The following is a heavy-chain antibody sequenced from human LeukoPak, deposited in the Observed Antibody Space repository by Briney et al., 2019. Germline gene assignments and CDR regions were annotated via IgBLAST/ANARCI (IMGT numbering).Heavy chain of an antibody. CDR3: ARGAERSFYADY. Sequence: SETLSLTCTVSGYSISSSYYWSWIRQPAGKGLEWIGRIYTSGSTNYNPSLKSRVTMSVDTSKNQFSLKLSSVTAADTAVYYCARGAERSFYADYWGQGTLVTVSS. D-gene: IGHD1-1*01. J-gene: IGHJ4*02. CDR1: GYSISSSYY. CDR2: IYTSGST. V-gene: IGHV4-4*07.